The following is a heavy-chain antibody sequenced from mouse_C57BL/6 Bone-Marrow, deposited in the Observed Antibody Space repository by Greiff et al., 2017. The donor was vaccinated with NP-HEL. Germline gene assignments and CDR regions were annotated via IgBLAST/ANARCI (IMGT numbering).Heavy chain of an antibody. V-gene: IGHV1-80*01. CDR2: IYPGDGDT. CDR3: ARGAY. Sequence: VKLMESGAELVKPGASVKISCKASGYEFSNYWMNWVKQRPGKGLEWIGQIYPGDGDTNYNGKFKDKATLTADKSSSTAYMQLSGLTSEDSAVYFCARGAYWGQGTLVTVSA. J-gene: IGHJ3*01. CDR1: GYEFSNYW.